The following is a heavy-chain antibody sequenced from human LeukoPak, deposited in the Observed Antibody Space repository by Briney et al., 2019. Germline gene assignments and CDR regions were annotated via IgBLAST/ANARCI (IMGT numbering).Heavy chain of an antibody. Sequence: PGGSLRLSCAASGFTFSSYSMNWVRQAPGKGLEWVSYISSSSSTIYYADSVKGRFTISRDNAKNSLYLQMNSLRAEDTAVYYCARERHGSSFDYWGQGTLVTVSS. D-gene: IGHD5-24*01. J-gene: IGHJ4*02. CDR3: ARERHGSSFDY. V-gene: IGHV3-48*04. CDR1: GFTFSSYS. CDR2: ISSSSSTI.